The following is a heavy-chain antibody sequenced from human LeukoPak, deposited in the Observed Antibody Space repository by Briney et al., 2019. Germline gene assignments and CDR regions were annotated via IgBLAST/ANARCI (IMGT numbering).Heavy chain of an antibody. CDR3: ARSTEYFDY. Sequence: PSQTLSLTRAISGDCVSSNSATWDWVRQPPSKGLEWLGRIWYRSNWYNESAQSVRSRITIIPDTSKKQFCLQLHSVTPEDTSVYYCARSTEYFDYWGQGTLVTVSS. J-gene: IGHJ4*02. V-gene: IGHV6-1*01. D-gene: IGHD1-1*01. CDR2: IWYRSNWYN. CDR1: GDCVSSNSAT.